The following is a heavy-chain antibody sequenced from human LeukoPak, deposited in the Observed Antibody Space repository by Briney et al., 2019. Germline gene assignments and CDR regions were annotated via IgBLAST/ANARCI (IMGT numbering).Heavy chain of an antibody. J-gene: IGHJ6*02. CDR1: GFTFSSYA. CDR3: APRSTARDYYYGMDV. Sequence: QPGGSLRLSCAASGFTFSSYAMSWVRQAPGKGLELVSAISGSGGSTYYADSVKGRLTISRDNSKNTLYLQMNSLRAEDTAVYYCAPRSTARDYYYGMDVWGQGTTVTVSS. CDR2: ISGSGGST. V-gene: IGHV3-23*01.